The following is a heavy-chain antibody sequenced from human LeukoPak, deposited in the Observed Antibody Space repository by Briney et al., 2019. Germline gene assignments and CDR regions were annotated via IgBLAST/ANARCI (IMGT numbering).Heavy chain of an antibody. D-gene: IGHD2-2*01. CDR2: IRYDGSNK. J-gene: IGHJ6*03. V-gene: IGHV3-30*02. CDR3: ARRYCSSTSCLTDYYYYYMDV. Sequence: PGGSLRLSCAASGFTFSSYGMHWVRQAPGKGLEWVAFIRYDGSNKYYADSVKGRFTTSRDNSKNTLYLQMNSLRAEDTAVYYCARRYCSSTSCLTDYYYYYMDVWGKGTTVTVSS. CDR1: GFTFSSYG.